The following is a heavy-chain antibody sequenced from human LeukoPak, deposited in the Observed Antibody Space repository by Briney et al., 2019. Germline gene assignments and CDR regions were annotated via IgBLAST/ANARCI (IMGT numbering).Heavy chain of an antibody. Sequence: PSETLSLTCTVSGYSISSGYYWGWIRQPPGKGLEWIGSIYHSGRTFYNPSLKSRVTISVDTSKNQFSLKLSSVTAADTAVYYCARENGYNYDYWGQGTLVTVSS. V-gene: IGHV4-38-2*02. CDR3: ARENGYNYDY. J-gene: IGHJ4*02. CDR1: GYSISSGYY. CDR2: IYHSGRT. D-gene: IGHD5-24*01.